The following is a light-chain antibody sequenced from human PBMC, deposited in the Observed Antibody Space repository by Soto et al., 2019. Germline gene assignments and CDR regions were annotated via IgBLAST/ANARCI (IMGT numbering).Light chain of an antibody. Sequence: EFVLTQSPGTLSLSPGERATLSCRASQSFNSIYLAWYQHKPGQAPRLLIYGASSRATGITDRFSGSGSGADFTLTISRLEPEDFAVYYCHQYDSWTFGQGTRLEI. CDR1: QSFNSIY. CDR3: HQYDSWT. V-gene: IGKV3-20*01. J-gene: IGKJ5*01. CDR2: GAS.